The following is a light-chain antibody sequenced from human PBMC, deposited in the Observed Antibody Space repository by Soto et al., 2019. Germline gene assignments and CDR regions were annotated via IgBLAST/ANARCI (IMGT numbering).Light chain of an antibody. CDR1: SSDIGRYNL. Sequence: QSALTQPASVSGSPGQSITISCTGTSSDIGRYNLVSWYQQHPGKAPKLIIYEDIERPSGVSDRFSGSKSGDTASLTISGLKTEDEADYYCSSYAGGASVVFGGGTKLTVL. CDR2: EDI. CDR3: SSYAGGASVV. J-gene: IGLJ2*01. V-gene: IGLV2-23*01.